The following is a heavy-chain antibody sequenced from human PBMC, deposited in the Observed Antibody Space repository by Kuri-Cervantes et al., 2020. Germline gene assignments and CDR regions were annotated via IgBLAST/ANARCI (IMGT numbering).Heavy chain of an antibody. Sequence: ASVKVSCKASGYTFTGYYMHWVRQAPGQGLEWMGWINPNSGGANYAQKFQGRVTMTRNTSISTAYMELSSLRSEDTAVYYCARGRGVRGAPRHWFDPWGQGTLVTVSS. CDR2: INPNSGGA. D-gene: IGHD3-10*01. V-gene: IGHV1-2*02. J-gene: IGHJ5*02. CDR3: ARGRGVRGAPRHWFDP. CDR1: GYTFTGYY.